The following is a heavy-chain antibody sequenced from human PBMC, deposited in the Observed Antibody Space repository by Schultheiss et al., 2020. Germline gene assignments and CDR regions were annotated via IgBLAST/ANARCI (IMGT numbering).Heavy chain of an antibody. CDR1: GFNLSHYS. CDR3: AKEESSGWYRTADH. CDR2: ISSSTTPI. D-gene: IGHD6-13*01. Sequence: GGSMRLSCAASGFNLSHYSMNWVRQAPGKGLEWISYISSSTTPIYYADSVKGRFTISRDNAKNSLYLQMNSLRPEDTALYYCAKEESSGWYRTADHWGQGILVTVAS. J-gene: IGHJ4*02. V-gene: IGHV3-48*01.